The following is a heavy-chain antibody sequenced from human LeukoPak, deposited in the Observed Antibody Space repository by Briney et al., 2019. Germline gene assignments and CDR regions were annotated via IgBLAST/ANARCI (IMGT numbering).Heavy chain of an antibody. D-gene: IGHD5-12*01. CDR1: GFTFINAW. V-gene: IGHV3-21*01. CDR2: ISTSSSYI. J-gene: IGHJ4*02. Sequence: GGSLRLSCAASGFTFINAWMSWVRQAPGKGLEWVSFISTSSSYIYYADSVKGRFIISRDNARKSLYLQMNSLRAEDTAVYYCARATRGGYDGYFDYWGQGTLVTVSS. CDR3: ARATRGGYDGYFDY.